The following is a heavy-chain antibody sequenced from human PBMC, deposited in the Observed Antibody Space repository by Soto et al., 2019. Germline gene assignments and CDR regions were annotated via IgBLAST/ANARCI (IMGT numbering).Heavy chain of an antibody. CDR2: IWYDGSNK. CDR1: GFTFSSYG. CDR3: ARDHTPLRDPYQQYGMDV. D-gene: IGHD2-2*01. V-gene: IGHV3-33*01. J-gene: IGHJ6*02. Sequence: QVQLVESGGGVVQPGRSLRLSCAASGFTFSSYGMHWVRQAPGKGLEWVAVIWYDGSNKYYADSVKGRFTISRDNSKNTLYLQMNSLRAEDTAVYYCARDHTPLRDPYQQYGMDVWGQGTTVTVSS.